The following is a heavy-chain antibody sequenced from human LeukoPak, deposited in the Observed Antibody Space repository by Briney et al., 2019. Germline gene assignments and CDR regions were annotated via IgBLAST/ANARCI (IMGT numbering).Heavy chain of an antibody. D-gene: IGHD3-22*01. Sequence: SGTLSLTCAVSGVSISSNNWWNWVRQPPGKGLEWIGEIYHSGSSNYNPSLKSRVTISVDKSKNQLSLKLSSVTAADTAVYYCARGGPDRYYYDSSGSFKNWFDPWGQGTLVTVSS. V-gene: IGHV4-4*02. CDR1: GVSISSNNW. CDR3: ARGGPDRYYYDSSGSFKNWFDP. CDR2: IYHSGSS. J-gene: IGHJ5*02.